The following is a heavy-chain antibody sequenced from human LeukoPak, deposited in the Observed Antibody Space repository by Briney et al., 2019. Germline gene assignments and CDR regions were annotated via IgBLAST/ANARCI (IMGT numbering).Heavy chain of an antibody. CDR2: IYYSGST. CDR1: GGSISSSSYY. CDR3: ALTSTGSSSQVDP. V-gene: IGHV4-39*07. Sequence: SETLSLTCTVSGGSISSSSYYWGWIRQPPGKGLEWIGSIYYSGSTYYNPSLKSRVTISVDTSKNQFSLKLSSVTAADTAVYYCALTSTGSSSQVDPWGQGTLVTVSS. J-gene: IGHJ5*02. D-gene: IGHD6-6*01.